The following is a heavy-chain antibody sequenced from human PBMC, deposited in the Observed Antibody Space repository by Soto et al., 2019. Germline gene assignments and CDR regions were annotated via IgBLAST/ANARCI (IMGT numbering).Heavy chain of an antibody. CDR2: MLYSGLT. J-gene: IGHJ6*02. CDR3: APLSVSLSGPYGIHV. Sequence: SETLSLTCSVSDYSVSSSDYYWAWIRQPPGKGLEWIGSMLYSGLTYYNPSLKSRVTLSVDTSKNQFSVRLNSVTASDTAVYYCAPLSVSLSGPYGIHVWGQGTKVTVSS. V-gene: IGHV4-39*01. D-gene: IGHD2-15*01. CDR1: DYSVSSSDYY.